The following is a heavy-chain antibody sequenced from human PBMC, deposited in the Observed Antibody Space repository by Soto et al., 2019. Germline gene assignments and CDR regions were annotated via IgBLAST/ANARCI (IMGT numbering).Heavy chain of an antibody. Sequence: GASVKVSCKASGYTFTSYGLSWVRQAPGQGLEWMGWINGYTGNTNYAQKFQGRVTMTTDTSTNTAYLDLWTLRAEDMAVYYCARRIPFGYGMDVWGQGTTVTV. J-gene: IGHJ6*02. V-gene: IGHV1-18*03. CDR1: GYTFTSYG. CDR2: INGYTGNT. D-gene: IGHD2-21*01. CDR3: ARRIPFGYGMDV.